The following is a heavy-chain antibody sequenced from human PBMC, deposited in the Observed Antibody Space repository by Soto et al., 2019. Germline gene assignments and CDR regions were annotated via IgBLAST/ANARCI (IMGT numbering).Heavy chain of an antibody. CDR2: ISSSSSYI. D-gene: IGHD2-2*01. CDR1: GFTFSSYS. Sequence: LRLSCAASGFTFSSYSINWVRQSPGKGLEWVSSISSSSSYIYYADSVKGRFTISRDNAKNSLYLQMNSLRAEDTAVYYCARDASSYYYYYGMDVWGQGATVTVSS. J-gene: IGHJ6*02. V-gene: IGHV3-21*01. CDR3: ARDASSYYYYYGMDV.